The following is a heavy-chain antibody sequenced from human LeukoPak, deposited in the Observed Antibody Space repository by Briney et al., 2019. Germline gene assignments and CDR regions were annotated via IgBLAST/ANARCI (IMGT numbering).Heavy chain of an antibody. CDR1: GFTVSSNY. CDR3: ARVDTAMVTREYYFDY. J-gene: IGHJ4*02. D-gene: IGHD5-18*01. V-gene: IGHV3-66*02. Sequence: GGSLRLSCAASGFTVSSNYMSWVRQAPGKGLEWVSVIYSGGSTYYADSVKGRFTISRDNSKNTLYLQMNSLRAEDTAVCYCARVDTAMVTREYYFDYWGQGTLVTVSS. CDR2: IYSGGST.